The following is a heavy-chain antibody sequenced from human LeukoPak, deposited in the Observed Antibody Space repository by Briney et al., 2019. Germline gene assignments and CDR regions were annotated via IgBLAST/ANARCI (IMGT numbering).Heavy chain of an antibody. CDR3: ARDPVTAIGYFDY. Sequence: GRSLRPSCAPSGFTFSTYAMHWVRQAPGKGLEWVAAISYDGSNKYYADSVKGRLTISRDNSKNTVYLQMNSLRADDTAVYYCARDPVTAIGYFDYWGQGTLVTVSS. D-gene: IGHD2-21*02. CDR1: GFTFSTYA. V-gene: IGHV3-30*04. CDR2: ISYDGSNK. J-gene: IGHJ4*02.